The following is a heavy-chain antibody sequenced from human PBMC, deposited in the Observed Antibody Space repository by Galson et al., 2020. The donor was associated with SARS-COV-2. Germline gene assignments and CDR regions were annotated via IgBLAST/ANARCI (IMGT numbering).Heavy chain of an antibody. Sequence: TGGSLRLSCAASGFTFSSYSMNWVRQAPGKGLEWVSSISSSSSYIYYADSVKGRFTISRDNAKNSLYLQMNSLRAEDTAVYYCARDSKGLMGWDYYHLPFDPWGQGTLVTVSS. V-gene: IGHV3-21*01. D-gene: IGHD3-3*01. CDR3: ARDSKGLMGWDYYHLPFDP. CDR1: GFTFSSYS. J-gene: IGHJ5*02. CDR2: ISSSSSYI.